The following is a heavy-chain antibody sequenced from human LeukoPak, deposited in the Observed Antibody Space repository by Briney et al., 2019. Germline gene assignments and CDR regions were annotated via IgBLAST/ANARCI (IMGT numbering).Heavy chain of an antibody. J-gene: IGHJ4*02. CDR1: GYTFNDYY. CDR3: ARIGGRGYSYGTFDY. CDR2: INPKSGGT. Sequence: ASVKVSCKASGYTFNDYYIHCVRQAPGQGLEWMGWINPKSGGTNYAQKFQGRVTMTRDTSISTVYMELSRLRSDDRAVYYCARIGGRGYSYGTFDYWGQGTLVTVSS. V-gene: IGHV1-2*02. D-gene: IGHD5-18*01.